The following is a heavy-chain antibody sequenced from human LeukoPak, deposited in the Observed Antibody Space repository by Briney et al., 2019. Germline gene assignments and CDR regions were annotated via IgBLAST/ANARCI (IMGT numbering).Heavy chain of an antibody. CDR2: TRYRSKWYY. J-gene: IGHJ4*02. V-gene: IGHV6-1*01. CDR1: GDSVSSNSAA. Sequence: SQTLSLTCAISGDSVSSNSAAWNCIRQSPSRGLEWLGRTRYRSKWYYDYAVSVKSRIAINPDTSKNQFSLQLNSVTPEDTAVYYCVRDDEGSHDYWGQGTLVTVSS. CDR3: VRDDEGSHDY.